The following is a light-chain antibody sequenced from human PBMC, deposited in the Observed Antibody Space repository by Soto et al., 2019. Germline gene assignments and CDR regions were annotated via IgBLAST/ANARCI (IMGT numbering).Light chain of an antibody. V-gene: IGKV3D-7*01. Sequence: PGELATLSCRASRSISSSYLSWYQHKPGQAPRLVIYGASTRATGIPARFSGSGRGSGSDFTLTISSLHPEDFAVYYCLQDYHLPITFGQGARLEIK. CDR3: LQDYHLPIT. CDR2: GAS. CDR1: RSISSSY. J-gene: IGKJ5*01.